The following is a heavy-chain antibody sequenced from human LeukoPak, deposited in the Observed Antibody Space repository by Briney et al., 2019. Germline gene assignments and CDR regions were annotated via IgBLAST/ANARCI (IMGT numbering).Heavy chain of an antibody. V-gene: IGHV3-74*01. D-gene: IGHD2-21*01. CDR2: ISGDGSST. CDR1: GFTFNNCW. CDR3: ARGPSGGHYVSGDH. J-gene: IGHJ4*02. Sequence: SGGSLRLSCAASGFTFNNCWMHWVRQAPGKGLVWVSRISGDGSSTSYADSVKGRFTISRDNAKNTVSLQMNSLRAEDTGVYYCARGPSGGHYVSGDHWGQGALVTVSS.